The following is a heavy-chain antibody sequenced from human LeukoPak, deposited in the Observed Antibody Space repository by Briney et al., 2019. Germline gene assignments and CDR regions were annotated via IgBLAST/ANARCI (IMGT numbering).Heavy chain of an antibody. D-gene: IGHD2-15*01. J-gene: IGHJ4*02. V-gene: IGHV3-7*03. CDR1: GFTFRSYW. CDR2: IKQDGSEK. Sequence: GGSLRLSCAACGFTFRSYWMSWVRQAPGKGLEWVANIKQDGSEKYYVDSVKGRFTISRDNAKKSLYLQMNSLRAEDTAVYYCARDGGPFDDWGQGSLVIVSS. CDR3: ARDGGPFDD.